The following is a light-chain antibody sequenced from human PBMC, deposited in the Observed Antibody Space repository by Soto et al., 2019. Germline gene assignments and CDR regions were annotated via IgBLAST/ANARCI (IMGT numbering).Light chain of an antibody. J-gene: IGLJ2*01. V-gene: IGLV1-40*01. CDR3: QSFDTRLNSVV. CDR2: GNS. CDR1: SSNIGAGYD. Sequence: QSVLTQPPSVSGAPGQRVTISCTGSSSNIGAGYDVHWYQQLPGTAPKLLIYGNSNRPSGVPDRFSGSKSGTSASLAITGLQAEDEADYYCQSFDTRLNSVVFGGGTKLTVL.